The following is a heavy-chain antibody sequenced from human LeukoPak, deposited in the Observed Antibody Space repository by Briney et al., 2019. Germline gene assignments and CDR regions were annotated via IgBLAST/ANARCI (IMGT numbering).Heavy chain of an antibody. D-gene: IGHD4-11*01. CDR1: GYTFTGYH. Sequence: GASVKVSCRASGYTFTGYHIHWVRQAPGQGLEWMGRINPNSGDTNYAQNFQGRVTMTRDTSINTAYMELSRLRSDDTAVYYCARQRFTVTSPFDPWGQGTLVTVSS. CDR2: INPNSGDT. CDR3: ARQRFTVTSPFDP. J-gene: IGHJ5*02. V-gene: IGHV1-2*06.